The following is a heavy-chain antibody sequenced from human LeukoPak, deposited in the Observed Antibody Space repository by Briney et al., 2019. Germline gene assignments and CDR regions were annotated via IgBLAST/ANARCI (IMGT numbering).Heavy chain of an antibody. D-gene: IGHD3-9*01. CDR1: GFTFSSYA. J-gene: IGHJ4*02. Sequence: GGSLRLSCAASGFTFSSYAMNWVRQAPGKGLEWVSYITSSGSTIYYADSVKGRFTISRDNAKNSLYLQMNSLRAEDTAVYYCAKNDWSSSFYFGYWGQGTLVTVSS. CDR3: AKNDWSSSFYFGY. V-gene: IGHV3-48*03. CDR2: ITSSGSTI.